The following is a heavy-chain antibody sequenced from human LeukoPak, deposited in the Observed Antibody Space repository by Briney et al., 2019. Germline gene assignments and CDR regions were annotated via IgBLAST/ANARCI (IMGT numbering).Heavy chain of an antibody. D-gene: IGHD6-13*01. CDR3: ARALGSSRVS. V-gene: IGHV4-59*08. CDR1: GGSISSYY. J-gene: IGHJ4*02. CDR2: IYYSGST. Sequence: SETLSLTCTVSGGSISSYYWSWIRRPPGKGLEWIGYIYYSGSTNYNPSLKSRVTISVDTSKNQFSLKLSSVTAADTAVYYCARALGSSRVSWGQGTLVTVSS.